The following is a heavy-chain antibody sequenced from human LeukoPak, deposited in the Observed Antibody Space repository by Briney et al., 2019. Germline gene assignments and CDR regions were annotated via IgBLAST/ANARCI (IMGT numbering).Heavy chain of an antibody. J-gene: IGHJ4*02. D-gene: IGHD1-26*01. V-gene: IGHV3-21*01. CDR3: ARRRSGSRMGYDY. CDR2: ISSSSSYI. CDR1: GFTFSSYS. Sequence: GGSLRLSCAASGFTFSSYSMNWVRQAPGEGLEWVSSISSSSSYIYYADSVKGRFTISRDNAKNSLYLQMNSLRAEDTAVYYCARRRSGSRMGYDYWGQGTLVTVSS.